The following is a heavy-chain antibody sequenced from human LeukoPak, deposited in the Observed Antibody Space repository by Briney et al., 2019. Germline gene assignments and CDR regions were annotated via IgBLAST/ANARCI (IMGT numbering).Heavy chain of an antibody. D-gene: IGHD5-18*01. CDR1: GFTVSSNY. J-gene: IGHJ4*02. CDR2: IYSGGST. CDR3: GRVVGHRYGYDC. Sequence: GGSLRLSCAASGFTVSSNYMSGVRQAPGKGLEGVSVIYSGGSTYYADPGKGRFTISRDNSKNTLYPQMNSLRAEDTAVYYCGRVVGHRYGYDCWGGGTLVTVSS. V-gene: IGHV3-66*01.